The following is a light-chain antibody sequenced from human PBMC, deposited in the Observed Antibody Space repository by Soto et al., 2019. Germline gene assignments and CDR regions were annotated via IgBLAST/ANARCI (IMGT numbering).Light chain of an antibody. CDR1: GSNIGAGSD. CDR2: ANT. J-gene: IGLJ2*01. CDR3: QSFDSSLSGFVA. V-gene: IGLV1-40*01. Sequence: QSVLTQPPSVSGAPGQRVTISCTGTGSNIGAGSDIHWYQQFPGTAPKLLIYANTHRPSGVPDRFSGFKSGTSASLAISGLQAEDEADYYCQSFDSSLSGFVAFGGGTKLTVL.